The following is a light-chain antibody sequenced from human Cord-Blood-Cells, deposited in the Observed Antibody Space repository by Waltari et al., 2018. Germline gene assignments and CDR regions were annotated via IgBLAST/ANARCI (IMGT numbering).Light chain of an antibody. Sequence: DIVMTQSPDSLAGSLGGRAHINCKSRQSVLYSSNNKNYLAWYQQKPGQPPKLLIYWASTRESGVPDRFSGSGSGTDFTLTISSLQAEDVAVYYCQQYYSTPYSFGQGTKLEIK. J-gene: IGKJ2*03. CDR2: WAS. CDR1: QSVLYSSNNKNY. V-gene: IGKV4-1*01. CDR3: QQYYSTPYS.